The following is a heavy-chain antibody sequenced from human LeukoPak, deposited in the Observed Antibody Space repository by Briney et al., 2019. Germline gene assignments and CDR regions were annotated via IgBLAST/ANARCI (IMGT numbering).Heavy chain of an antibody. CDR3: ARHYCSSTSCYSYYFDY. CDR1: GYRFTSYW. D-gene: IGHD2-2*01. CDR2: IYPGDSDT. J-gene: IGHJ4*02. Sequence: GESLKISCKGSGYRFTSYWIGWVRQMPGKGLEWMGIIYPGDSDTRYSPSFQGQVTISADKSISTAYLQWSSLKASDTAMYYCARHYCSSTSCYSYYFDYWGQGTLVTVSS. V-gene: IGHV5-51*01.